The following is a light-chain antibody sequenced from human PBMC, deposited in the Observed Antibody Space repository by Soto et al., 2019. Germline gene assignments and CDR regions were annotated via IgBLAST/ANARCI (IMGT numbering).Light chain of an antibody. CDR1: SSDVGVYKY. Sequence: QSVLTQPASVSGSPGQSITISCTGGSSDVGVYKYVSWYQQHPGIAPRLMIYEVSNRPSGVSNRFSGSKSGNTASLTISGLQAEDEADYYCSSYASSGSLVFGGGTQLTVL. J-gene: IGLJ3*02. V-gene: IGLV2-14*01. CDR3: SSYASSGSLV. CDR2: EVS.